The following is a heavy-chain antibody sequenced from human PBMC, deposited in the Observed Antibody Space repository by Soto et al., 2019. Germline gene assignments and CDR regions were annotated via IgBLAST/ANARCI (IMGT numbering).Heavy chain of an antibody. CDR1: GGSFSGYS. CDR2: SNHSGST. D-gene: IGHD7-27*01. CDR3: ARVVPPLNRNWGMWSGAFDL. J-gene: IGHJ3*01. V-gene: IGHV4-34*01. Sequence: QVQLQQWCAGLLKPSETLSLTCGVYGGSFSGYSWSWIRQPPGKGLEWIGESNHSGSTNDDPSLKSRVIISVDTSKSHVSLKLSSVTAADTAVYYCARVVPPLNRNWGMWSGAFDLWGQGTMVTVSS.